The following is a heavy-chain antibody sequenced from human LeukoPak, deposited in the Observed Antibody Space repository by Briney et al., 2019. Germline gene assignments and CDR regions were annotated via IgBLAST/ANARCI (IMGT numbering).Heavy chain of an antibody. J-gene: IGHJ6*03. V-gene: IGHV1-69*05. CDR2: IMPLFGTA. Sequence: GASVKVSCKASGGTFNSYAISWVRQAPGQGLEWMGGIMPLFGTANYAQEFQGRVTFTTDESASTAYMEVSSLRSEDTAVYYCARVDRYHYYLDVWGKGTTVTVSS. CDR3: ARVDRYHYYLDV. CDR1: GGTFNSYA.